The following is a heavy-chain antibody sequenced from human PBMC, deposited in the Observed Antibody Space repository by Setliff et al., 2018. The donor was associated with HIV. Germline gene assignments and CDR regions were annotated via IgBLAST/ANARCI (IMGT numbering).Heavy chain of an antibody. D-gene: IGHD3-3*01. CDR3: VRGVQSPPHYSYYYMDV. Sequence: ASVKVSCKASGYTSTSYYMHWVRQAPGQGLEWMGIINPSGGSTSYAQRFQGKVTITADKSTSTAYMELTSLRFDDTAMYYCVRGVQSPPHYSYYYMDVWGEGTMVTVSS. CDR2: INPSGGST. CDR1: GYTSTSYY. J-gene: IGHJ6*03. V-gene: IGHV1-46*01.